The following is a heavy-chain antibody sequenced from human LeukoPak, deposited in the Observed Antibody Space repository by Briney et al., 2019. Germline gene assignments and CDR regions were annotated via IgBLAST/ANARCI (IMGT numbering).Heavy chain of an antibody. CDR3: ASPGGYCSSTSCYAWFDP. CDR1: GGSFSGYY. J-gene: IGHJ5*02. CDR2: INHSGST. V-gene: IGHV4-34*01. Sequence: SETLSPTCAVYGGSFSGYYWSWIRQPPGKGLEWIGEINHSGSTNYNPSLKSRVTISVDTSKNQFSLKLSSVTAADTAVYYCASPGGYCSSTSCYAWFDPWGQGTLVTVSS. D-gene: IGHD2-2*01.